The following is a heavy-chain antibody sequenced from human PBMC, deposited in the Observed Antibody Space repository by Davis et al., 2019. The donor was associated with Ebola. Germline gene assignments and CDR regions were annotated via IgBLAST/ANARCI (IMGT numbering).Heavy chain of an antibody. D-gene: IGHD6-13*01. CDR3: ARVGLPKQHPTGMDV. CDR2: ISAYNGNT. Sequence: AASVKVSCKASGYTFTSYGISWVRQAPGQGLEWMGWISAYNGNTNYAQKLQGRVTMTTDTSTSTAYMELRSLRSDDTAVYYCARVGLPKQHPTGMDVWGQGTTVTVSS. CDR1: GYTFTSYG. V-gene: IGHV1-18*01. J-gene: IGHJ6*02.